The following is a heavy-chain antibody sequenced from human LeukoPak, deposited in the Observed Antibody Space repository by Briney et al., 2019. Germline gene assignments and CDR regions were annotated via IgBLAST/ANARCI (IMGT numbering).Heavy chain of an antibody. Sequence: RASVKVSCKASGGTFSSYAISWVRQAPGQGLEWMGRIIPIFGTANYAQKFQGRVTITTDESTSTAYMELSSLRSEDTAVYYCASAYLVATGSHVDYFDYWGQGTLVTVSS. CDR3: ASAYLVATGSHVDYFDY. V-gene: IGHV1-69*05. CDR2: IIPIFGTA. J-gene: IGHJ4*02. D-gene: IGHD5-12*01. CDR1: GGTFSSYA.